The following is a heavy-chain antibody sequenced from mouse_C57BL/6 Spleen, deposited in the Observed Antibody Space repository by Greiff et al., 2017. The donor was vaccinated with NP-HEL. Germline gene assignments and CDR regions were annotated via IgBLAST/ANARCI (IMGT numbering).Heavy chain of an antibody. J-gene: IGHJ3*01. Sequence: EVQLVESGGGLVKPGGSLKLSCAASGFTFSSYAMSWVRQTPEKRLEWVATISDGGSYTYYPDNVKGRFTISRDNAKNNLYLQMSHLKSEDTAMYYCARYYGSNGFAYWGQGTLVTVSA. V-gene: IGHV5-4*01. CDR3: ARYYGSNGFAY. CDR1: GFTFSSYA. D-gene: IGHD1-1*01. CDR2: ISDGGSYT.